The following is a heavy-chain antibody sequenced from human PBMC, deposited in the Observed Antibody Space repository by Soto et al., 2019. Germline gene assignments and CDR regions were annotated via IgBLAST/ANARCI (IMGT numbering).Heavy chain of an antibody. CDR2: IHHSGSS. Sequence: QVQLQESGPGLVKPSGTLSLTCAVSGGSISSSNWWSWVRQPPGKGLQWIGEIHHSGSSNYTPSRKRRGTLAVDKAKKQFYLRLNSVTAADTAMYYCARRISTRPGESFDIWGQGTIVTVSS. J-gene: IGHJ3*02. CDR1: GGSISSSNW. V-gene: IGHV4-4*02. D-gene: IGHD6-6*01. CDR3: ARRISTRPGESFDI.